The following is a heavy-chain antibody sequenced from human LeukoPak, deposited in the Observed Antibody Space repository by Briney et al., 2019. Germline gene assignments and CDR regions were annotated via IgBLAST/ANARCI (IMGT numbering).Heavy chain of an antibody. CDR3: AKDDYGDLNWFDP. D-gene: IGHD4-17*01. V-gene: IGHV3-23*01. CDR1: GFTFSSYA. CDR2: ISGSGGST. Sequence: GGSLRLSCAASGFTFSSYAMSWVRQAPGKGLEWVSAISGSGGSTYYADSVKGRFTISRDNFKNTLYLQMNSLRAEDTAVCYCAKDDYGDLNWFDPWGQGTLVTVSS. J-gene: IGHJ5*02.